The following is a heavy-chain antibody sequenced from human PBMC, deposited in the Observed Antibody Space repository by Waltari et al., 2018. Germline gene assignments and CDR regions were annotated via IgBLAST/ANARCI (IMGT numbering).Heavy chain of an antibody. CDR3: ARALYSNYYRGYGMDV. CDR2: IYYSGST. V-gene: IGHV4-59*01. D-gene: IGHD4-4*01. CDR1: GGSINTYY. J-gene: IGHJ6*02. Sequence: QVQLQESGPGLVKASETLSLTCTVSGGSINTYYWSWLRQPPGKGLEWIGFIYYSGSTNYNPSLKSRVTISIDTSKNQFSLKVSSVTAADTAVYYCARALYSNYYRGYGMDVWGQGTTVTVSS.